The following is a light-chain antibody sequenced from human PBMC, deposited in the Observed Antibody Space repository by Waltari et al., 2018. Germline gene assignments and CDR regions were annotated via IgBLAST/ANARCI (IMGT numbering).Light chain of an antibody. CDR1: SSNIGNNY. CDR2: NNN. V-gene: IGLV1-51*01. CDR3: GTWDSSLSVGV. J-gene: IGLJ3*02. Sequence: QSVLTPPPSVSAAPGQKVTISCSGSSSNIGNNYVSWYQQLPGTAPKLLIYNNNGRPSGIPDRFSGSKSGTSATLGITGLQTGDEAGYYCGTWDSSLSVGVFGGGTKLTVL.